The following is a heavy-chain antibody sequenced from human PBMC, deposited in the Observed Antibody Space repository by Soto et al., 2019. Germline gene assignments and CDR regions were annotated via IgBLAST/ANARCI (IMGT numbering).Heavy chain of an antibody. J-gene: IGHJ5*02. D-gene: IGHD3-22*01. CDR2: FYYTGST. Sequence: ETLSLTCTVSGGSISNYYWSWIRQPPGKGLEWIAYFYYTGSTNYNPSLRSRVTISVDTSKNQFSLKLSSVTAADTAVYYCAKYYYDSNTYFYRWFDPWGQGTLVTVSS. CDR1: GGSISNYY. CDR3: AKYYYDSNTYFYRWFDP. V-gene: IGHV4-59*08.